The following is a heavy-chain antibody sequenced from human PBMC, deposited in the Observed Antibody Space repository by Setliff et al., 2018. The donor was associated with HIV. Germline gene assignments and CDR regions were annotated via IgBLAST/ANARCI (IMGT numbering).Heavy chain of an antibody. CDR3: VRDWHSSAWGKVGDY. CDR1: GFTISSHQ. J-gene: IGHJ4*02. D-gene: IGHD3-16*01. Sequence: GGSLRLSCAASGFTISSHQMSWVRQAPGKGLEWVAKIIQDESAKYYVDSVKGRFTISRDNAKNSLYLQMNSLGGEDTAVYYRVRDWHSSAWGKVGDYWGQGTLVTVSS. CDR2: IIQDESAK. V-gene: IGHV3-7*03.